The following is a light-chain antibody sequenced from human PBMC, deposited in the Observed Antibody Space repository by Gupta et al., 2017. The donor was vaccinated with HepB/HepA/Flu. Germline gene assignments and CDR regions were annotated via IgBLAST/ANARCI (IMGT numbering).Light chain of an antibody. V-gene: IGKV3-15*01. Sequence: EIVMTQSPATLSVSPGERATLSCRASQSVSSNLAWYQQKPGQAPRLLIYGASTRATGIPARFSGSGSGTEFTLTNSSRQSEDFAGYYCQQYNNWPPITFGGGTKVEIK. CDR3: QQYNNWPPIT. CDR1: QSVSSN. CDR2: GAS. J-gene: IGKJ4*01.